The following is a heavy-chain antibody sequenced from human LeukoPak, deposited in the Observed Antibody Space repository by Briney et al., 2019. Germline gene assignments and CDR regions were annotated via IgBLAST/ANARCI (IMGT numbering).Heavy chain of an antibody. D-gene: IGHD5-18*01. V-gene: IGHV3-7*01. J-gene: IGHJ4*02. CDR1: RFTFSSYW. CDR3: TRGGAPEYSYGYHFDY. CDR2: IKEDGSQK. Sequence: GGSLRLSCAASRFTFSSYWMSWVRQAPGKGLEWVANIKEDGSQKYYLDSLKGRFTISRDNAKNSLYLQMNSLTAEDTAVYYCTRGGAPEYSYGYHFDYWGQGILVTVSS.